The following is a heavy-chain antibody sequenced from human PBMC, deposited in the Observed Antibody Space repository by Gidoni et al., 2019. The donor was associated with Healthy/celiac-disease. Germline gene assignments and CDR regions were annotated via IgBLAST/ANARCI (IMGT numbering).Heavy chain of an antibody. Sequence: QVQLVESGGGVVQPGRSLRLACAASGFTFSSYAMHWVRQAAGKGLEWVAVISYDGSNKYYADSVKGRFTISRDNSKNTLYLQMNSLRAEDTAVYYCARDRTDSGSYYGNHDAFDIWGQGTMVTVSS. D-gene: IGHD1-26*01. J-gene: IGHJ3*02. CDR2: ISYDGSNK. V-gene: IGHV3-30-3*01. CDR1: GFTFSSYA. CDR3: ARDRTDSGSYYGNHDAFDI.